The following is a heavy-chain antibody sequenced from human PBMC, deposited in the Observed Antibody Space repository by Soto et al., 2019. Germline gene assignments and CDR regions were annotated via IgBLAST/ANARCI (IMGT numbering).Heavy chain of an antibody. Sequence: CEANSYRFTNYYMHWVRQAPGQGLEWMGIINPSGGSTTHLQKFQGRVTMTRDTSTSTVYMELSSLRSEDTAVYYCARGYYDSSAYSYFDYWGQGTLVTVYS. CDR3: ARGYYDSSAYSYFDY. CDR2: INPSGGST. V-gene: IGHV1-46*01. J-gene: IGHJ4*02. CDR1: SYRFTNYY. D-gene: IGHD3-22*01.